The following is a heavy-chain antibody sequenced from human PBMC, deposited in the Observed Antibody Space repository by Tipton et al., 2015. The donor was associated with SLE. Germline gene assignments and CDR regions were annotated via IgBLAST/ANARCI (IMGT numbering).Heavy chain of an antibody. CDR1: GYTLTSYG. J-gene: IGHJ4*02. V-gene: IGHV1-18*01. Sequence: QSGAEVKKPGASVKVSCKASGYTLTSYGISWVRQAPGQGLEWMGWISGYNGNKNYGQKFQGRITLTTDTSTSTAYMDLRSLRSDDTAVYYCARGSPFDNWGQGTLVTVSS. CDR2: ISGYNGNK. CDR3: ARGSPFDN.